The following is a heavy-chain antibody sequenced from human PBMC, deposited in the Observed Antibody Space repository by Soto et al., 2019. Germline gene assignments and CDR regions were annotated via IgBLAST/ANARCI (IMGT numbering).Heavy chain of an antibody. CDR3: AREEIAVAGTVFDY. CDR1: GFTFSSYS. D-gene: IGHD6-19*01. Sequence: EVQLVESGGGLVQPGGSLRLSCAASGFTFSSYSMNWVRQAPGKGLEWVSYISSSSSTIYYADSVKGRFTISRDNAKISLYLQMNSLRDEDTAVYDCAREEIAVAGTVFDYWGQGTLVTVSS. CDR2: ISSSSSTI. J-gene: IGHJ4*02. V-gene: IGHV3-48*02.